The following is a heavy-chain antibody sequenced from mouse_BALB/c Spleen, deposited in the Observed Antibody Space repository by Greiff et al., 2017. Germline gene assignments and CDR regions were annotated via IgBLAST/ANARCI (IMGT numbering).Heavy chain of an antibody. V-gene: IGHV5-17*02. CDR2: ISSGSSTI. Sequence: EVKLVESGGGLVQPGGSRKLSCAASGFTFSSFGMHWVRQAPEKGLEWVAYISSGSSTIYYADTVKGRFTISRDNPKNTLFLQMTSLRSEDTAMYYCARGGYAMDYLGQGTSVTVSS. CDR3: ARGGYAMDY. J-gene: IGHJ4*01. CDR1: GFTFSSFG.